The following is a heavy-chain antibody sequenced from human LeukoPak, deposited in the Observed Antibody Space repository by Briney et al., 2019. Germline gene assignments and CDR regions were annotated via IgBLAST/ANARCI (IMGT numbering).Heavy chain of an antibody. CDR3: TTSGESPMNWFDP. CDR1: GYTFTDWY. V-gene: IGHV1-69-2*01. CDR2: VDPEDGET. J-gene: IGHJ5*02. D-gene: IGHD4-17*01. Sequence: APVKVSCKVSGYTFTDWYIHWVQQAPGKGLEWLRLVDPEDGETIYAEKFRGKVTITADTSTDTAYMELSSVRAGDTAMYLWTTSGESPMNWFDPCGQGTLVTVSS.